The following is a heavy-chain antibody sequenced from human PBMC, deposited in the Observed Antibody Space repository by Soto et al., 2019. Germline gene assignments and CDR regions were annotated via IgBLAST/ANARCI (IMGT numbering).Heavy chain of an antibody. CDR3: AKDLSPLYYYYVMDV. Sequence: EVQLLESGGGLVQPGGSLRLSCAASGFTTSSYAMSWVRQAPGKGLEWVSAISGSGGCTYYADSVKGRFTISRDNSKNTLYLQMNSLRAEDTAVYYCAKDLSPLYYYYVMDVWGQGTTVTVSS. CDR1: GFTTSSYA. V-gene: IGHV3-23*01. J-gene: IGHJ6*02. CDR2: ISGSGGCT.